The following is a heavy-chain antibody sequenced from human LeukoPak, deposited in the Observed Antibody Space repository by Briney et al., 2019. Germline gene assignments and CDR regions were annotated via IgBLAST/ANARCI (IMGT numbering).Heavy chain of an antibody. CDR2: IGTAGDT. V-gene: IGHV3-13*01. CDR3: ARAKTLYYYYYMDV. Sequence: GGSLRLSCAASGFTFSSYDMHWVRQATGKGLEWVSAIGTAGDTYYPGSVKGRFTISRENAKNSLYLQMNSLRAGNTAVCYCARAKTLYYYYYMDVWGKGTTVTVSS. CDR1: GFTFSSYD. D-gene: IGHD4/OR15-4a*01. J-gene: IGHJ6*03.